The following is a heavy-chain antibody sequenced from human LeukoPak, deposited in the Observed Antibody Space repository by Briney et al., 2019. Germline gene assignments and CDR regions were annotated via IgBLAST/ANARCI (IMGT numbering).Heavy chain of an antibody. Sequence: SETLSLTCTVSGGSISSGSYYWSWIRQPAGKGLEWIGRIYTSGSTNYNPSLKSRVTISLDTSKNQFSLRLSSVTAADTAVYYCANSIDFDYCDYYFDYWGQGALVTISS. D-gene: IGHD4-17*01. CDR2: IYTSGST. V-gene: IGHV4-61*02. CDR3: ANSIDFDYCDYYFDY. CDR1: GGSISSGSYY. J-gene: IGHJ4*02.